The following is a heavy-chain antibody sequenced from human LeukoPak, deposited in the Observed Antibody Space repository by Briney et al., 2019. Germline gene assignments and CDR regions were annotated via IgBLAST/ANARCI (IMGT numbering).Heavy chain of an antibody. CDR3: ARTALSYYYDSSGYFDY. D-gene: IGHD3-22*01. J-gene: IGHJ4*02. CDR2: ISSSGSTI. Sequence: GGSLRLSCAASGFTFSDYYMSWIRQAPGKGLEWVSYISSSGSTIYYADSVKGRITISRDNAKNSLYLQMNSLRAEDTAVYYCARTALSYYYDSSGYFDYWGQGTLVTVSS. V-gene: IGHV3-11*04. CDR1: GFTFSDYY.